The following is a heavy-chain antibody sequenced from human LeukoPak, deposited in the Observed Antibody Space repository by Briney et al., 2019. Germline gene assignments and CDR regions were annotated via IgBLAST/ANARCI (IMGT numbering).Heavy chain of an antibody. CDR3: ASPITIFGVVKVFY. D-gene: IGHD3-3*01. J-gene: IGHJ4*02. CDR2: ISYDGSNK. V-gene: IGHV3-30*01. CDR1: GFTFSSYA. Sequence: GGSLRLSCAASGFTFSSYAMHWVRQAPGKGLEWVAVISYDGSNKHYADSVKGRFTTSRDNSKNTLYLQMNSLRAEDTAVFYCASPITIFGVVKVFYWGQGTLVTVSS.